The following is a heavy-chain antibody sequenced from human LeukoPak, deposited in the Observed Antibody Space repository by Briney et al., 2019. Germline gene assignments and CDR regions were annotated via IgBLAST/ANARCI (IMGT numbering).Heavy chain of an antibody. CDR2: ISGPGGGT. D-gene: IGHD5-12*01. Sequence: GGSLRLSCAASGFTFSTYVMNWVRQAPGKGLEWVSAISGPGGGTYYADSVKGRFTISRDNSKNTLYLQMNSLRVGDTATYYCAKAPPGYSSYALPANWGQGTLVTVSS. V-gene: IGHV3-23*01. J-gene: IGHJ4*02. CDR1: GFTFSTYV. CDR3: AKAPPGYSSYALPAN.